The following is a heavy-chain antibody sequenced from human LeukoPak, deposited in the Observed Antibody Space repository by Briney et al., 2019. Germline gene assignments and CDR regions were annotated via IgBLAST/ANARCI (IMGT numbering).Heavy chain of an antibody. D-gene: IGHD1-26*01. Sequence: VASVTVSCTASGYTFTSYDINWVRQATGQGLEWMGWLNPNSGNTGYAQKFQGRVTMTRNTSISTAYMELSSLRSEDTAVYYCAREGSGSYYYYYYGMDVWGQGTTVTVSS. CDR3: AREGSGSYYYYYYGMDV. CDR1: GYTFTSYD. V-gene: IGHV1-8*01. J-gene: IGHJ6*02. CDR2: LNPNSGNT.